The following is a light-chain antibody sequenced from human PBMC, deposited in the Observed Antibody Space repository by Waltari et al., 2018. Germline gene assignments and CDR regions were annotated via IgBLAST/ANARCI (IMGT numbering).Light chain of an antibody. Sequence: DIQLTQSPSFLSASVGDRVTITCRASQGISSYLAWYQQKPGKAPKLLIYAASTLQSGVPSSVSGSGSGTEFTLTISSLQPEDFATYYCQQLNSYPRFGPGTKVDIK. CDR1: QGISSY. CDR2: AAS. J-gene: IGKJ3*01. CDR3: QQLNSYPR. V-gene: IGKV1-9*01.